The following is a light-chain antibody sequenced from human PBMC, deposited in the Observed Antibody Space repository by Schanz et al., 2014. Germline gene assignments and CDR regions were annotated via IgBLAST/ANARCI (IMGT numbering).Light chain of an antibody. CDR2: GAS. V-gene: IGKV3-15*01. CDR3: QQYSRWPL. J-gene: IGKJ3*01. Sequence: EIVLTQSPGTLSLSPGERATLSCRASQSVSTNLAWYQQKPGQAPRLLIYGASTRATGIPARFSGSGSGTEFTLTISSLQSEDFAVYYCQQYSRWPLFGPGTAVDIK. CDR1: QSVSTN.